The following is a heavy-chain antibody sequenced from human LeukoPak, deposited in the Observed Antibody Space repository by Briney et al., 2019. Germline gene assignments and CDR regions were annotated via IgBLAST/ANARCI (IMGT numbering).Heavy chain of an antibody. V-gene: IGHV3-23*01. CDR1: GFTFSSYA. D-gene: IGHD6-19*01. Sequence: GGSLRLSCAASGFTFSSYAMSWVRQAPGKGLEWVSAISGSGGSTYYADSVKGRFTISRDNSKNTLYLQMNSLRAEDTAVYYCAKGVEQWLVRSYFDYWGQGTLVTVSS. CDR3: AKGVEQWLVRSYFDY. J-gene: IGHJ4*02. CDR2: ISGSGGST.